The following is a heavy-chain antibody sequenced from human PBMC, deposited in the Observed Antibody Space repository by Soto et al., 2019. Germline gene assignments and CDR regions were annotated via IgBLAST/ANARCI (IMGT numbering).Heavy chain of an antibody. CDR1: DFSFTSHG. CDR3: AIYHLELFRFDY. J-gene: IGHJ4*02. D-gene: IGHD2-2*01. Sequence: QIQLVQSGPEVKKPGASMKVSCKAYDFSFTSHGISWVRQAPGQGLEWMGWISLYNGNTNYAQQFQGRVTMTTDTAPSTVYMEPRSLRSDGRAMYLCAIYHLELFRFDYWGQGTLVTVSS. V-gene: IGHV1-18*04. CDR2: ISLYNGNT.